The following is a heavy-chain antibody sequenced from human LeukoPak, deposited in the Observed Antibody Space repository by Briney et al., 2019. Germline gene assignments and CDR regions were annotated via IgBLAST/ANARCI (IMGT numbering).Heavy chain of an antibody. Sequence: SETLSLTCTVSGGSISSYYWSWLRQPPGKGLEWIGYIYYSGSTNHNPSLKSRVTISVDTSKNQFYLKLSSVTAADTAVYYCARDNWNYGSSMDVWGQGTTDTVSS. V-gene: IGHV4-59*01. CDR2: IYYSGST. CDR3: ARDNWNYGSSMDV. CDR1: GGSISSYY. J-gene: IGHJ6*02. D-gene: IGHD1-7*01.